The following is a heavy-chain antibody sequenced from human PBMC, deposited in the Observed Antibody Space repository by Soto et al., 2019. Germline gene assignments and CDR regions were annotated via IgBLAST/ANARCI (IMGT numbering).Heavy chain of an antibody. CDR3: ARVPACDSSGYYLY. CDR2: INTGGGNT. CDR1: GYTFTSYA. Sequence: ASVKVSCKASGYTFTSYAMHWVRQAPGQRLEWMGWINTGGGNTKYSKKFQGRVTITTDTSTSTAYMDLRSLRSEDTAVFYCARVPACDSSGYYLYWGQGTLVTVSS. D-gene: IGHD3-22*01. J-gene: IGHJ4*02. V-gene: IGHV1-3*04.